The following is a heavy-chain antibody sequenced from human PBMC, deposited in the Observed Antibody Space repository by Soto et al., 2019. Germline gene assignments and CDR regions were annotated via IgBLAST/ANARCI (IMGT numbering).Heavy chain of an antibody. CDR1: GGSVSSGSYY. Sequence: QVQLQESGPGLVKPSETLSLTCTVSGGSVSSGSYYWSWIRQPPGKGLEWIGYIYYSGSTNYNPSLKSRVTISVDTSKNPFFLNLSSVTAADTAVYYCARVRQGILYYWGQGTLVTVSS. CDR3: ARVRQGILYY. CDR2: IYYSGST. J-gene: IGHJ4*02. D-gene: IGHD1-20*01. V-gene: IGHV4-61*01.